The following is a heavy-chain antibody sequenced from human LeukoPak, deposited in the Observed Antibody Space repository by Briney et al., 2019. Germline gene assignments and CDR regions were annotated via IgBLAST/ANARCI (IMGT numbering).Heavy chain of an antibody. V-gene: IGHV1-24*01. CDR2: FDPEDGET. D-gene: IGHD3-22*01. Sequence: GASVKVSCKVSGYTLTELSMHWVRQAPGKGLEWMGGFDPEDGETIYAQKFQGRVTMTEDTSTDTAYMELSSLRAEDTALYYCARCYDSSGLLNYFDYWGQGTLVTVSS. CDR3: ARCYDSSGLLNYFDY. CDR1: GYTLTELS. J-gene: IGHJ4*02.